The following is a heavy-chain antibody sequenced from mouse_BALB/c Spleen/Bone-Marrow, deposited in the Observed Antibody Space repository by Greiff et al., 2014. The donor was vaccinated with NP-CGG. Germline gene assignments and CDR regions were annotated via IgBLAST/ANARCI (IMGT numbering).Heavy chain of an antibody. J-gene: IGHJ3*01. CDR1: GFNIKDTY. CDR2: IDPANGNT. CDR3: AAYYYGSSQFAY. Sequence: EVQLQQSGAEPVKPGASVKLSCTASGFNIKDTYMHWVKQRPEQGLEWIGRIDPANGNTKYDPKFQGKATITADTSSNTACLQLSSLTSEDTAVYYCAAYYYGSSQFAYWGQGTLVTVSA. D-gene: IGHD1-1*01. V-gene: IGHV14-3*02.